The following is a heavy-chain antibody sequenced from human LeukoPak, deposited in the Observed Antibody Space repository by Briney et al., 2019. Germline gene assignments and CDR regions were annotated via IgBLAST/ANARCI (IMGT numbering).Heavy chain of an antibody. CDR1: GGSISSSRCY. Sequence: SETLSRTGTVPGGSISSSRCYWVWIRLPPGKRLVRVGRIYYSWSTYYNPSLKCRGTISVGASKNQFALKLSSWTAADTALYYCARGMFRAYSSGYYCFDYWGQGTLGTASS. V-gene: IGHV4-39*06. CDR3: ARGMFRAYSSGYYCFDY. CDR2: IYYSWST. J-gene: IGHJ4*02. D-gene: IGHD3-22*01.